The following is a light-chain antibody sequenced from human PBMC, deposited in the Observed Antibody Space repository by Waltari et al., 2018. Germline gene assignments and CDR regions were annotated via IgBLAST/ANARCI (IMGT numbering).Light chain of an antibody. Sequence: EIVLTQSPGTLSLSPGERATLSCRASQSVSSSYLAWYQQKPGQAPRLRIYVASSRATGIPDRFSGSGSGTDFTLTISRLEPEDFAVYYCQQYGSSPLFTFGPGTKVDIK. CDR2: VAS. V-gene: IGKV3-20*01. CDR3: QQYGSSPLFT. J-gene: IGKJ3*01. CDR1: QSVSSSY.